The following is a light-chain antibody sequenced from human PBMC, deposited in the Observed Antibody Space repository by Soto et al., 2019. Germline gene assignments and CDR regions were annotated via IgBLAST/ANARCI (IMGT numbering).Light chain of an antibody. CDR1: QGIKNL. V-gene: IGKV1-12*01. Sequence: DIQMTQSPSYVSASVGDRFTITCRASQGIKNLLAWYQQKPGKAPNLLIFDASSLESGVPSRFSGSGSGTEFTLTISSMQREGFVKGKSDLSVRHPWTFGQGTKVDIK. CDR2: DAS. J-gene: IGKJ1*01. CDR3: DLSVRHPWT.